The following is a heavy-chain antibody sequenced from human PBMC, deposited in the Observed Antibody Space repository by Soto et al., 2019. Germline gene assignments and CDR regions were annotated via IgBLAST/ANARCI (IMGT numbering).Heavy chain of an antibody. Sequence: QVQLVQSGAEVKKPGSSVKVSCKASGGTFSSYAISWVRQATGQGLEWMGGIIPIFGTANYAQKFQGRVTITADESTSTAYMELSSLRSEDTAVYYCASPREEDYYYYYGMDVWGQGTTVTVSS. V-gene: IGHV1-69*01. CDR1: GGTFSSYA. J-gene: IGHJ6*02. CDR2: IIPIFGTA. CDR3: ASPREEDYYYYYGMDV.